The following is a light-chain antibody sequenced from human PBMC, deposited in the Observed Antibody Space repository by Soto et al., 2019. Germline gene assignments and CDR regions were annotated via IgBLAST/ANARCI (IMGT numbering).Light chain of an antibody. CDR1: QGISTY. V-gene: IGKV1-27*01. J-gene: IGKJ4*01. CDR2: AAS. CDR3: QKYNSAPLT. Sequence: DIQMTQSPSSLSASVGDRVTITCRARQGISTYLVWYQQKPGTVPKLLIFAASTLQSGVPSRFSGSGSGTDFTLTISSLQPEDVATYYCQKYNSAPLTFGGGTKVEIK.